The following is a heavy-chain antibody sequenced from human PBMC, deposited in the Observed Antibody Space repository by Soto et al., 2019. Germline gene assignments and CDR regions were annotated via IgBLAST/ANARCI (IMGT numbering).Heavy chain of an antibody. V-gene: IGHV1-69*13. CDR1: GGTFSSYA. CDR3: ARVLRYFDWFYGWFDP. J-gene: IGHJ5*02. Sequence: GASVKVSCKASGGTFSSYAISWVRQAPGQGLGWMGGIIPIFGTANYAQKFQGRVTITADESTSTAYMELSSLRSEDTAVYYCARVLRYFDWFYGWFDPWGQGTLVTVSS. CDR2: IIPIFGTA. D-gene: IGHD3-9*01.